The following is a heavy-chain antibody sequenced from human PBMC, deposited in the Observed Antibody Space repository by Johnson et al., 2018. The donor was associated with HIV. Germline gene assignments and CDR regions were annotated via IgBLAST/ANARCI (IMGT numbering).Heavy chain of an antibody. CDR3: ARGIMITCGGVIPKDAFDI. D-gene: IGHD3-16*02. V-gene: IGHV3-30*02. Sequence: QVQLVESGGGVVQPGGSLRLSCAASEFTFSSYDMHWVRQAPGKGLEWVTFIRYDGTNKYYADSVKGRFTISRDNSKNTLYLQMNSLRAEDTAVYYCARGIMITCGGVIPKDAFDIWGQGTMVTVSS. CDR2: IRYDGTNK. J-gene: IGHJ3*02. CDR1: EFTFSSYD.